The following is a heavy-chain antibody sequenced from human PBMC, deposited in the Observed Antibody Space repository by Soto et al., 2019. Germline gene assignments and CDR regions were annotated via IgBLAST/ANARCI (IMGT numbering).Heavy chain of an antibody. D-gene: IGHD6-13*01. CDR2: IYYSGST. CDR3: ARVVLTGIADYNWFDP. CDR1: GGSISSYY. Sequence: QVQLQESGPGLVKPSETLSLTSTVSGGSISSYYWSWIRQPPGKGLEWIGYIYYSGSTNYNPSLKSRVTISVDTSKNQFSLKPSSVTAADTAVYYCARVVLTGIADYNWFDPWGQGTLVPVSS. V-gene: IGHV4-59*01. J-gene: IGHJ5*02.